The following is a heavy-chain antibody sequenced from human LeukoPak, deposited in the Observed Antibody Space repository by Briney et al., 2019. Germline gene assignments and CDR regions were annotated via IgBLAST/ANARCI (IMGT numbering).Heavy chain of an antibody. Sequence: GGSLRLSCAASGFTFSSYSMNWVRQAPGKGLEWVSYISTSSTIYYADSVKGRFTIFRDNAKNSLYLQMNSLRAEDTAVYYCARGDYYDSKPFDYWGQGTLVTVSS. CDR3: ARGDYYDSKPFDY. J-gene: IGHJ4*02. CDR1: GFTFSSYS. V-gene: IGHV3-48*01. CDR2: ISTSSTI. D-gene: IGHD3-22*01.